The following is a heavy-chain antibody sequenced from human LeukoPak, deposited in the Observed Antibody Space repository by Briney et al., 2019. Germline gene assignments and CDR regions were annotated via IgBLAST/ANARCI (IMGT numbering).Heavy chain of an antibody. Sequence: PSETLSLTCTVSGGSFSTYYWSWIRQPAGKGLEWIGHIYTTGTTDYNPSLKSRVTMSIDTSKNQFSLKLNSVTAADTAIYYCARDAKYYYGSRTYFFFECWGQGTPLSVSS. V-gene: IGHV4-4*07. D-gene: IGHD3-10*01. J-gene: IGHJ4*02. CDR3: ARDAKYYYGSRTYFFFEC. CDR2: IYTTGTT. CDR1: GGSFSTYY.